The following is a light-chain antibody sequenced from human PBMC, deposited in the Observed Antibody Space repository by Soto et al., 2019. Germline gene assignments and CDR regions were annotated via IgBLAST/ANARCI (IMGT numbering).Light chain of an antibody. Sequence: EIVLTQSPGTLSLSPGDRATLSCSASQTVSSNFLAWYQQRPAQAPRIIIFGASGRATGIPDRFSGSGSGTDFTLTISRLEPEDFAVYYCHQYGSSRGTFGQGTKVDIK. CDR1: QTVSSNF. CDR3: HQYGSSRGT. J-gene: IGKJ1*01. V-gene: IGKV3-20*01. CDR2: GAS.